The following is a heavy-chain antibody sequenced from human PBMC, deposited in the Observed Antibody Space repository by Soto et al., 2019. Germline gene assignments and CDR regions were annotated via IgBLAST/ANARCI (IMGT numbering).Heavy chain of an antibody. J-gene: IGHJ6*02. D-gene: IGHD3-3*01. CDR1: GFTFSSYG. CDR3: AKPRRDRPYYDFWSGYYYYYGMDV. Sequence: QVQLVESGGGVVQPGRSLRLSCAASGFTFSSYGMHWVRQAPGKGLEWVAVISYDGSNKYYADSVKGRFTISRDNSKNTLYLQMNSLRAEDTAVYYCAKPRRDRPYYDFWSGYYYYYGMDVWGQGTTVTVSS. CDR2: ISYDGSNK. V-gene: IGHV3-30*18.